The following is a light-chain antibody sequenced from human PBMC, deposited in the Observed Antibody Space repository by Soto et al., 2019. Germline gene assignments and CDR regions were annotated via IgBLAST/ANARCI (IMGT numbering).Light chain of an antibody. CDR2: AAS. CDR3: QQSYSTPPLT. CDR1: QSIRSY. Sequence: DIQMTQSPSSLSASVGDRVTITCRASQSIRSYLNLYQQKPGKAPKLLIYAASSLQSGVPSRFSGGGSGTDFTLTISTLQPDDFATYYCQQSYSTPPLTFGGGTNVEIK. J-gene: IGKJ4*01. V-gene: IGKV1-39*01.